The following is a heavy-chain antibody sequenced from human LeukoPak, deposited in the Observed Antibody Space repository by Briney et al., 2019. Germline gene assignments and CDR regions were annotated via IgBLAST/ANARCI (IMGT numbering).Heavy chain of an antibody. J-gene: IGHJ4*02. V-gene: IGHV3-30-3*01. CDR3: VRQFAS. CDR2: ISKDGSDK. Sequence: PGGSLRLSCAASGFTFSDYAMHWVRQAPGKGLEWVAVISKDGSDKYYPGSVRGRFTISRDNSKNTLYLQMNSLRVEDTALYYCVRQFASWGQGTLVTVSS. CDR1: GFTFSDYA.